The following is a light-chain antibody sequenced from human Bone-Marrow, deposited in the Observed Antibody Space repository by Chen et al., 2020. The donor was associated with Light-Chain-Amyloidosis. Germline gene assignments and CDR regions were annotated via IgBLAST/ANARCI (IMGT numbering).Light chain of an antibody. Sequence: QSVWTQRPSASGTTGPRVTVACSGSSSNIGSNTVNWYQQLPGTAPKLLIYSNDLRPSGVPDRFSGSKSGTSASLVVTGLQSDDEADYFCATWDDSLRGRLFGTGTKVTVL. CDR2: SND. J-gene: IGLJ1*01. CDR3: ATWDDSLRGRL. V-gene: IGLV1-44*01. CDR1: SSNIGSNT.